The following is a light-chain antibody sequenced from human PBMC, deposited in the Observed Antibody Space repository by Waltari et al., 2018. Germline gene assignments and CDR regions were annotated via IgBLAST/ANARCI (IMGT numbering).Light chain of an antibody. CDR1: SSNIGSHS. Sequence: QSVLTQPPSASGTPGQRVTIFCSGSSSNIGSHSIYWYQQIPGTAPKLHIYTNNQRPSGVPDRFSGSKSGTSASLAISGLRSEDEGDYYCAAWDASLSGPVFGGGTNLTVL. CDR3: AAWDASLSGPV. CDR2: TNN. V-gene: IGLV1-47*01. J-gene: IGLJ3*02.